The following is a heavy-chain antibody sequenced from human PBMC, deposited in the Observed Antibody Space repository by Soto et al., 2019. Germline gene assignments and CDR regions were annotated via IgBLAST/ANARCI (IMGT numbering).Heavy chain of an antibody. V-gene: IGHV3-11*06. CDR2: ISSSSSYI. CDR3: ASVVYGSGSYYNKGAWFDP. Sequence: QVQLVESGGGLVKPGGSLRLSCAASGFTFSDYYMSWIRQAPGKGLEWVSYISSSSSYIYYADSVKGRFTISRDNAKNSLYLQMNSLRAEDTAVYYCASVVYGSGSYYNKGAWFDPWGQGTLVTVSS. D-gene: IGHD3-10*01. J-gene: IGHJ5*02. CDR1: GFTFSDYY.